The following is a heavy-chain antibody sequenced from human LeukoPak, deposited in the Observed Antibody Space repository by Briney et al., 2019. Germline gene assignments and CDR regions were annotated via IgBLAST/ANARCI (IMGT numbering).Heavy chain of an antibody. CDR3: ARESTMVRGVPFDP. Sequence: GASVKVSCKASGYTFTGYYMHWVRQAPGQGLEWMGWINPNSGGTNYAQKFQGWVTMTRDTSISTAYMELSRLRSDDTAVYYCARESTMVRGVPFDPWGPGTLVTVSS. CDR1: GYTFTGYY. D-gene: IGHD3-10*01. J-gene: IGHJ5*02. V-gene: IGHV1-2*04. CDR2: INPNSGGT.